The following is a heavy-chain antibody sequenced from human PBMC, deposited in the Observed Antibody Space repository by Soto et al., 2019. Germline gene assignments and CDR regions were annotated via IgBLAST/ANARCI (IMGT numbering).Heavy chain of an antibody. CDR1: GGSFSGYY. D-gene: IGHD2-2*01. V-gene: IGHV4-34*01. Sequence: QVQLQQWGAGLLKPSETLSLTCAVYGGSFSGYYWSWIRQPPGKGLEWIGEINHSGSTNYNPSLKSRVTISVDTAKNQFSLKLSSVTAADTAVYYCARIPSTTTFRSDAFDIWGQGTRVTVSS. CDR2: INHSGST. J-gene: IGHJ3*02. CDR3: ARIPSTTTFRSDAFDI.